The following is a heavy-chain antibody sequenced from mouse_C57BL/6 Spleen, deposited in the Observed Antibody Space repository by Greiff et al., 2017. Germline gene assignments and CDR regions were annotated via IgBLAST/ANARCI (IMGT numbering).Heavy chain of an antibody. CDR2: IWTGGGT. CDR1: GFSLTSYA. D-gene: IGHD2-4*01. Sequence: QVQLKESGPGLVAPSQSLSITCTVSGFSLTSYAISWVRQPPGKGLEWLGVIWTGGGTNYNSALKSRLSIRTDNSKSQVFLKMNSLQTDDTARYFWARNKGGYDYDGTGYAMDDWGQGTSVTVSS. J-gene: IGHJ4*01. CDR3: ARNKGGYDYDGTGYAMDD. V-gene: IGHV2-9-1*01.